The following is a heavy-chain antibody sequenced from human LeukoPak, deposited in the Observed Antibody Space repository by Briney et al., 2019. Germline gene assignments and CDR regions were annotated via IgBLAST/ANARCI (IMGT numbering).Heavy chain of an antibody. J-gene: IGHJ1*01. CDR1: GFTLSSYW. Sequence: GGSLRLSCAASGFTLSSYWMHWVRQAPGKGLVWVSRIKSDGRTNYSDSVKGRFTISRDNAKNTVSLQMNSLRAEDTGVYYCARAPSEIGGYYPEYFRHWGQGTLVIVSS. D-gene: IGHD3-22*01. CDR3: ARAPSEIGGYYPEYFRH. V-gene: IGHV3-74*01. CDR2: IKSDGRT.